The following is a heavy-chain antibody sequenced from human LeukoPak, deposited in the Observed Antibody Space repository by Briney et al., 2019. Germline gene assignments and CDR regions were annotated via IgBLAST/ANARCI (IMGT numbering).Heavy chain of an antibody. CDR1: SGYW. CDR2: IKEDGSEK. V-gene: IGHV3-7*01. D-gene: IGHD3-22*01. Sequence: GGSLRLSCAAFSGYWMTWVRQAPGKGLEWVANIKEDGSEKYYVDSVKGRFTISRDNSKNTLYLQMNSLRAEDTAVYYCARDTYYYDSSGQPVFDYWGQGTLVTVSS. CDR3: ARDTYYYDSSGQPVFDY. J-gene: IGHJ4*02.